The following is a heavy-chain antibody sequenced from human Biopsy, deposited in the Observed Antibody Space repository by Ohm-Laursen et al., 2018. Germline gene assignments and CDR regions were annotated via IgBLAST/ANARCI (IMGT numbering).Heavy chain of an antibody. D-gene: IGHD6-6*01. CDR3: ARGYSRRVSIFEASIYWFDT. Sequence: ASVTASCKASGYSFSTYDVNWVRQARGQGLEWMGWMIPSSGKTGYAQRFQGRVTLTMNTSISTAYMELSGLRSEGTAVYFCARGYSRRVSIFEASIYWFDTWGQGTLVTVSS. CDR1: GYSFSTYD. V-gene: IGHV1-8*01. CDR2: MIPSSGKT. J-gene: IGHJ5*02.